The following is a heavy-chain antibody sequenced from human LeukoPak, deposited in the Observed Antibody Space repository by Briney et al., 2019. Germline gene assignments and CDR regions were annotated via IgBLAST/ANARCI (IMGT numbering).Heavy chain of an antibody. CDR1: GGSISSSSYF. CDR2: IYYSGST. V-gene: IGHV4-39*01. CDR3: ARHGGLKYGGYEKRFDY. D-gene: IGHD5-12*01. Sequence: SETLSLTCTVSGGSISSSSYFWGWLRQPPGKGLDWIGSIYYSGSTYYNPSPESRVTISVDTSKNQFSLKLNSVTAADTAVYYCARHGGLKYGGYEKRFDYWGQGTLVTVSS. J-gene: IGHJ4*02.